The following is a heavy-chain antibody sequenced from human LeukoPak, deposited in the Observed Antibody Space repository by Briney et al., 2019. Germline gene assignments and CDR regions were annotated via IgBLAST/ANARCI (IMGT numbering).Heavy chain of an antibody. CDR1: GFTFSSYS. CDR3: AREAYGDYGPWDY. CDR2: ISSSSSTI. J-gene: IGHJ4*02. Sequence: GGSLRLSCAASGFTFSSYSMNWVRQAPGKGLEWVSYISSSSSTIYYADSVKGRFTISRDNAKNSLYLQMNSLRAEDTAVYYCAREAYGDYGPWDYWGQGTLVTVSS. V-gene: IGHV3-48*01. D-gene: IGHD4-17*01.